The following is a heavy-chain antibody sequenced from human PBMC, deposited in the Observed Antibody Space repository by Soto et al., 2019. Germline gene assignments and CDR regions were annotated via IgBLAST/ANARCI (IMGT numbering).Heavy chain of an antibody. V-gene: IGHV3-23*01. CDR2: ISGRGGST. CDR1: GFTFSSYA. CDR3: AKDSHDSSGYSYPRSAFDI. J-gene: IGHJ3*02. Sequence: PGGSLRLSCAASGFTFSSYAMSWVRQAPGKGLEWVSAISGRGGSTYYADSGKGRFTISRDNSKNTLYLQMNSLRAEDTAVYYCAKDSHDSSGYSYPRSAFDIWGQGTMVTVSS. D-gene: IGHD3-22*01.